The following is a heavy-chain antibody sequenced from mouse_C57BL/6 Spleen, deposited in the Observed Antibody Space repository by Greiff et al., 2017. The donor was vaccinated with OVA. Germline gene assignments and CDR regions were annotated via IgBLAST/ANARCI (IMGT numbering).Heavy chain of an antibody. J-gene: IGHJ2*01. Sequence: QVQLQQSGAELMKPGASVKLSCKATGYTFTGYWIEWVKQRPGHGLEWIGEILPGSSSTNYNEKFKGKATFTADTSSNTAYMQLSSLTTEDSAIYYCANYYGSSYGFDYWGQGTTLTVSS. D-gene: IGHD1-1*01. CDR3: ANYYGSSYGFDY. CDR2: ILPGSSST. CDR1: GYTFTGYW. V-gene: IGHV1-9*01.